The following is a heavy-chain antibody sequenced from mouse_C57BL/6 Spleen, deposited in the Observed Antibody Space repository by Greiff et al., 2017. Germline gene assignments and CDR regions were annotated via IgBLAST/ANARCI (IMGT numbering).Heavy chain of an antibody. Sequence: QVQLQQSGTELVKPGASVKLSCKASGYTFTSYWMHWVKQRPGQGLEWIGNINPSNGGPNYNEKFKSKATLTVNKSSSPAYMQHSSLPSEDSSVEYCARKGSNFHYYAMDYWGQGTSVTVSS. CDR3: ARKGSNFHYYAMDY. V-gene: IGHV1-53*01. J-gene: IGHJ4*01. CDR1: GYTFTSYW. D-gene: IGHD2-5*01. CDR2: INPSNGGP.